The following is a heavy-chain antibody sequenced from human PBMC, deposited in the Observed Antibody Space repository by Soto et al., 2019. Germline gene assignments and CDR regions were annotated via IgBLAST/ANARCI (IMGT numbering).Heavy chain of an antibody. Sequence: GASVKVSCKASGGTFSSYAISWVRQAPGQGLEWMGGIIPIFGTANYAQKLQGRVTMTTDTSTSTAYMELRSLRSDDTAVYYCARDHSSGWYQYYYYYYYGMDVWGQGTTVTVSS. V-gene: IGHV1-69*05. J-gene: IGHJ6*02. CDR1: GGTFSSYA. CDR2: IIPIFGTA. D-gene: IGHD6-19*01. CDR3: ARDHSSGWYQYYYYYYYGMDV.